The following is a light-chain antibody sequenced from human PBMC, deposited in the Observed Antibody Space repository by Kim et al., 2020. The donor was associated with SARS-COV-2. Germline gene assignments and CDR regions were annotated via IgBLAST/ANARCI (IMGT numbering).Light chain of an antibody. J-gene: IGLJ2*01. V-gene: IGLV3-19*01. CDR3: NTRDSSGNHLV. CDR1: SLRSYY. Sequence: SSELTQDPAVSVALGQTVRITCQGDSLRSYYASWYQQKPGQAPVLVIYGKNNRPSGIPDRFSGSSSGHTASLTITGAQAEDEAAYYCNTRDSSGNHLVFGGGTQLTVL. CDR2: GKN.